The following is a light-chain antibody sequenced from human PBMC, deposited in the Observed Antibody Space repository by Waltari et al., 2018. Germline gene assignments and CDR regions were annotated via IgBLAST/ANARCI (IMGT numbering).Light chain of an antibody. V-gene: IGKV3-15*01. CDR2: AAS. CDR1: QSVSTK. J-gene: IGKJ2*03. CDR3: QQYSEWPPMDS. Sequence: EIVMTQSPATLSVSPRGTATLSCRASQSVSTKLAWYRHQPGQAPSLLIYAASTRATGVPAKFRGSGSGTEFTLTISSLQSEDSAVYYCQQYSEWPPMDSFGQGTILEIK.